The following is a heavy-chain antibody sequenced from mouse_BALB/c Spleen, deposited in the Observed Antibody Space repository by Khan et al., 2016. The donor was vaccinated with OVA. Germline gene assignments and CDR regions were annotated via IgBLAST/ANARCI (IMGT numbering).Heavy chain of an antibody. CDR2: IWSDGST. J-gene: IGHJ4*01. D-gene: IGHD2-10*01. CDR3: ARQPYYHYYVMDY. V-gene: IGHV2-6-1*01. CDR1: GFSLTSYG. Sequence: QVQLKQSGPGLVAPSQSLSITCTISGFSLTSYGIHWVRQPPGKGLEWLVVIWSDGSTTYNSTLKSRLSITKDNSKRQVFLKMNSLQTDDTAMYYCARQPYYHYYVMDYWGQGTSVTVSA.